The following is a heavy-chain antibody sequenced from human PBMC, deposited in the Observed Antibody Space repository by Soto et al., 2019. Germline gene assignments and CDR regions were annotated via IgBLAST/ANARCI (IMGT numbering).Heavy chain of an antibody. V-gene: IGHV4-39*01. D-gene: IGHD1-1*01. CDR1: GGSISSSSYY. CDR3: ASPFPLVQLERRLMFDY. CDR2: IYYSGST. J-gene: IGHJ4*02. Sequence: PSETLSLTCTVCGGSISSSSYYWGWIRQPPGKGLEWIGSIYYSGSTYYNPSLKSRVTISVDTSKNQFSLKLSSVTAADTAVYYCASPFPLVQLERRLMFDYWGQGTLVTVSS.